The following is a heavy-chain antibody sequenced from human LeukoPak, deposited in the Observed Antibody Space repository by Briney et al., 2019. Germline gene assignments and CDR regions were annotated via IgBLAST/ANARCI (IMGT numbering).Heavy chain of an antibody. Sequence: SETLSLTCTVSGAPFSGYYWGWIRQPPGKGLERIGYIFSSGSTNYNASLKSRVAISLDASKKKFSLTLSFVTAADTAVYYCARGRGRGYSYGHWFDPWGQGSLVTVSS. J-gene: IGHJ5*02. CDR2: IFSSGST. CDR1: GAPFSGYY. CDR3: ARGRGRGYSYGHWFDP. D-gene: IGHD5-18*01. V-gene: IGHV4-59*08.